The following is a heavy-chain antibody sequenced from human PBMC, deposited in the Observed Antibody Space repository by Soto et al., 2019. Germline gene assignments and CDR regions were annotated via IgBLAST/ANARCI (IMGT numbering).Heavy chain of an antibody. CDR2: VIPISETT. D-gene: IGHD2-2*01. V-gene: IGHV1-69*01. Sequence: QVQLVQSGAEVQKPGSSVKVSCKASGGTFSSYAISWVRQAPGQGLAWMGGVIPISETTNYAQKFQGRVTITADESKSTAYMELSSLRSEDTAVYYCARSQGSSTSLEIYYYYYYGMDVWGQGTTVTVSS. J-gene: IGHJ6*02. CDR3: ARSQGSSTSLEIYYYYYYGMDV. CDR1: GGTFSSYA.